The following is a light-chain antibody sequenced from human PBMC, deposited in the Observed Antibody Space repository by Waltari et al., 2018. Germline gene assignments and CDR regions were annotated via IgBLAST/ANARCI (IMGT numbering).Light chain of an antibody. Sequence: QSVLTQPPSASGTPGQRVTISCSGSSSNIGSETVNWYQQFPGAAPKLLIYSDNPRRSGVPDRFSGSKSGTSASLAITGLQSEDEADYYCAAWDDSLNGVVFGGGTKLTVL. V-gene: IGLV1-44*01. CDR1: SSNIGSET. J-gene: IGLJ3*02. CDR2: SDN. CDR3: AAWDDSLNGVV.